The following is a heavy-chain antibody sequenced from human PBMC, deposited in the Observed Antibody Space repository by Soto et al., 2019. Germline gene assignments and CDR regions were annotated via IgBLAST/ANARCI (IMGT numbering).Heavy chain of an antibody. Sequence: PSETLSLTCGVSGGSISSGDYSWSWIRQPPGKGLEWIGYIYHSGSTYYNPSLKSRVTISVDRSKNQFSLKLSSVTAADTAVYYCARGQVVAAQHWGQGTLVTVPQ. CDR1: GGSISSGDYS. J-gene: IGHJ4*02. D-gene: IGHD2-15*01. CDR3: ARGQVVAAQH. V-gene: IGHV4-30-2*01. CDR2: IYHSGST.